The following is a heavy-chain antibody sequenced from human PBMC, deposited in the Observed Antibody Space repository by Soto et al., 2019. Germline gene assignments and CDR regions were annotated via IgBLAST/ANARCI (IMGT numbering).Heavy chain of an antibody. Sequence: EVKLVESGGGLIQPGGSLRLSCAASGFSFSSYDMHWFRQRAGQGLEWVSAIDTAGDTYYPGSVKGRLTISRENAKNSLYLQMNTLRAEDSAMYYWVREQLSQDAFDIWGQGTLVIVSS. D-gene: IGHD1-1*01. CDR2: IDTAGDT. CDR3: VREQLSQDAFDI. CDR1: GFSFSSYD. J-gene: IGHJ3*02. V-gene: IGHV3-13*01.